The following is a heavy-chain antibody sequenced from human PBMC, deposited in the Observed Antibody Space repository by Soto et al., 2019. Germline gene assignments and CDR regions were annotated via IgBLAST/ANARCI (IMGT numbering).Heavy chain of an antibody. CDR3: ASSSFSSDNFFRNLDS. J-gene: IGHJ4*02. CDR1: GFTFHDYA. D-gene: IGHD2-15*01. CDR2: IAFTGSAT. Sequence: GGSLRLSCATSGFTFHDYAMSWVRQAPGKGLEWVSAIAFTGSATYYADSVKGRFTISRDNSKNIVYLQMNSLRVDDTALYYCASSSFSSDNFFRNLDSWGQGTLVTVSS. V-gene: IGHV3-23*05.